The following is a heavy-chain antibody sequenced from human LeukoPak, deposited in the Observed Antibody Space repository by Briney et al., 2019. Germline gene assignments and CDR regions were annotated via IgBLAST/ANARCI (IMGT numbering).Heavy chain of an antibody. CDR3: ARGRDGYNNQGFDY. CDR1: GFTFSSYS. Sequence: PGGSLRLSCAASGFTFSSYSMNWVRQAPGKGLEWVSSISSSSSYIYYADSVKGRFTISRDNAKNSLYLQMNSLRAEDTAVYYCARGRDGYNNQGFDYWVQGTLVTVTS. CDR2: ISSSSSYI. J-gene: IGHJ4*02. V-gene: IGHV3-21*01. D-gene: IGHD5-24*01.